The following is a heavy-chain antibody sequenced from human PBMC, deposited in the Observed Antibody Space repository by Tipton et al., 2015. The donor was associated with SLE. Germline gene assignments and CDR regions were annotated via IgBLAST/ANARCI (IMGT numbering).Heavy chain of an antibody. CDR1: GGSISSHY. CDR2: IYYSGST. Sequence: TLSLTCTVSGGSISSHYWSWIRQPPGKGLEWIGYIYYSGSTNYNPSLKSRVTISVDTSKNQFSLKLSSVTAADTAVYYCARTYDMLTGAPYYFDYWGQGTLVTVSS. J-gene: IGHJ4*02. D-gene: IGHD3-9*01. CDR3: ARTYDMLTGAPYYFDY. V-gene: IGHV4-59*11.